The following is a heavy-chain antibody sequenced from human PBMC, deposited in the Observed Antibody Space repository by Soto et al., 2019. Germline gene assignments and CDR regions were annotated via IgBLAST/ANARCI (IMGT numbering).Heavy chain of an antibody. Sequence: ASVKVSCRASGYTFTGYYMHWVRQAPGQGLEWMGWINPNSGGTNYAQKFQGRVTMTRDTSISTAYMELSRLRPDDTAVYYCARDLNSARFDPWGQGTLVTVSS. CDR2: INPNSGGT. CDR3: ARDLNSARFDP. D-gene: IGHD2-15*01. J-gene: IGHJ5*02. V-gene: IGHV1-2*02. CDR1: GYTFTGYY.